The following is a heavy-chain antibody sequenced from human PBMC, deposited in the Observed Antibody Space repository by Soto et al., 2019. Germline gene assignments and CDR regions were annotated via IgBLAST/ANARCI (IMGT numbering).Heavy chain of an antibody. CDR2: IYYSGST. CDR1: SGSISSYY. J-gene: IGHJ6*02. Sequence: SETLSLTCTVSSGSISSYYWSWLRQSPGEGMEWIGYIYYSGSTNYNPSLKSRVTISVDTSKNQFSLKLRSVTAADTAVYYCARLPGRDRYNYWGPYYYYGMDVWGQGTTVT. V-gene: IGHV4-59*08. D-gene: IGHD5-12*01. CDR3: ARLPGRDRYNYWGPYYYYGMDV.